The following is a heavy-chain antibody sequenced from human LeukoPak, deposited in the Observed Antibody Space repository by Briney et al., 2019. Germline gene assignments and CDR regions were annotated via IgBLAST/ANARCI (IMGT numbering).Heavy chain of an antibody. D-gene: IGHD4-17*01. J-gene: IGHJ4*02. CDR3: ARDRDYALYFDY. V-gene: IGHV3-48*03. CDR1: GFTFSSYE. CDR2: ISSSGSTI. Sequence: GGSLRLSCAASGFTFSSYEMNWVRQAPGKGLEWVSYISSSGSTIYYADSVKGRFTISRDNSKNTLYLQINSLRAEDTAVYYCARDRDYALYFDYWGQGTLVTVSS.